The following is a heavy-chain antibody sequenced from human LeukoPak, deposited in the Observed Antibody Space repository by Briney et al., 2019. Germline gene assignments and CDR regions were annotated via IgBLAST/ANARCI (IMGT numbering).Heavy chain of an antibody. J-gene: IGHJ4*02. CDR2: IYSGGST. CDR1: GFTVSSNY. V-gene: IGHV3-53*01. D-gene: IGHD3-22*01. CDR3: ASYYYDSSGTYFDY. Sequence: GGSLRLSCAASGFTVSSNYMSWVRQAPGKRLEWVSVIYSGGSTYYADSVEGRFTISRDNSKNTLYLQMNSLRAEDTAVYYCASYYYDSSGTYFDYWGQGTLVTVSS.